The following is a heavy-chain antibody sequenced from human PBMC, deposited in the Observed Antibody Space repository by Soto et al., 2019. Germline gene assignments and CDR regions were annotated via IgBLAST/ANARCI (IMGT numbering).Heavy chain of an antibody. Sequence: GGALRLPCAASGFTFSSYVRHWVRQAPGKGLAWVAVISYDGTNKYYADSVKGRFTISSDNSKNTLYLQMNSLRAEDTSLYYCAKDRRDGYNCIDYWGQGTLVTVSS. CDR2: ISYDGTNK. V-gene: IGHV3-30*18. CDR1: GFTFSSYV. D-gene: IGHD5-12*01. CDR3: AKDRRDGYNCIDY. J-gene: IGHJ4*02.